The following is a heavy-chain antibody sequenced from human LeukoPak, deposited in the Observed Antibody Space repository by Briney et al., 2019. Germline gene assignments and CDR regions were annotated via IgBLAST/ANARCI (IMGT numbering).Heavy chain of an antibody. CDR3: ARDDYYYDSSGYPDY. CDR1: GYTFTSYG. J-gene: IGHJ4*02. V-gene: IGHV1-18*01. CDR2: ISAYNGNT. D-gene: IGHD3-22*01. Sequence: ASVKVSCKASGYTFTSYGISWVRQAPGQGLEWMGWISAYNGNTNYAQKLQGRVTMTTDTSTSTAYMELRSLRSDDTAVYYCARDDYYYDSSGYPDYWGQGTLVTVSS.